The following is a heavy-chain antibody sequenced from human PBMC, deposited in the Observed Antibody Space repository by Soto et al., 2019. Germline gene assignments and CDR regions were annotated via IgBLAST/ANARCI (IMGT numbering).Heavy chain of an antibody. V-gene: IGHV1-46*01. CDR2: IDPNSGDT. J-gene: IGHJ4*02. CDR3: VRDVGDSHSY. CDR1: GYTFTSYY. Sequence: QVQLVQSGAEVRKPGASVKISCKASGYTFTSYYMHWVRQAPGQGLEWVGIIDPNSGDTDYAQKFRGRLTMTTDTPTTTVYMEVTSLRSEDTAMYYCVRDVGDSHSYWGQGSLVTVSS.